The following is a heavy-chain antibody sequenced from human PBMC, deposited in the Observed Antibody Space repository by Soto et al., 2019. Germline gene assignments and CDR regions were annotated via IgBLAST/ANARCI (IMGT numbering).Heavy chain of an antibody. Sequence: GGSLRLSCAASGFTFSDYYMSWIRQAPGKGLEWVANIKQDGSEKYYVDSVKGRFTISRDNAKNSLYLQMNSLRAEDTAVYYCARFYYDSSGYLPSPYYYYYGMDVWGQGTTVTVSS. V-gene: IGHV3-7*01. CDR2: IKQDGSEK. CDR3: ARFYYDSSGYLPSPYYYYYGMDV. D-gene: IGHD3-22*01. J-gene: IGHJ6*02. CDR1: GFTFSDYY.